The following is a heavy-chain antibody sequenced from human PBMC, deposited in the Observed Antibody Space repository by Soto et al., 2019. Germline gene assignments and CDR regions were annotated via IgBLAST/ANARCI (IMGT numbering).Heavy chain of an antibody. V-gene: IGHV4-39*01. Sequence: QLQLQESGPGLVKPSETLSLSCTVSGDSIGSSAYFWGWTRQSPGRGLEWIASIHYNGNNNYNPYLKSRVTISVDASTNHFSLKLSSVTAADTAIYYWARHQGPPGVKDWGQGTLVTVSS. CDR1: GDSIGSSAYF. D-gene: IGHD3-10*01. CDR3: ARHQGPPGVKD. J-gene: IGHJ4*02. CDR2: IHYNGNN.